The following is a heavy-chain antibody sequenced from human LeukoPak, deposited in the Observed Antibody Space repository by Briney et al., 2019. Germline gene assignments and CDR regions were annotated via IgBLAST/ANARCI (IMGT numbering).Heavy chain of an antibody. CDR1: GFTFSSYA. J-gene: IGHJ4*02. Sequence: GGSLRLSCAASGFTFSSYAMSWVRQAPGKGLEWVSAISAGGGSTYYADSVKGRFTISRDNSKNTLYLQMNSLRAEDTAVYYCAKAPPGVRGRSSDDYWGQGTLVTVSS. CDR2: ISAGGGST. D-gene: IGHD3-10*01. CDR3: AKAPPGVRGRSSDDY. V-gene: IGHV3-23*01.